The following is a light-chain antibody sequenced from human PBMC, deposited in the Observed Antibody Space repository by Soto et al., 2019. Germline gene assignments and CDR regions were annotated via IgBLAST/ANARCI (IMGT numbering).Light chain of an antibody. J-gene: IGLJ1*01. CDR1: SSDVGGYNY. CDR2: EVT. V-gene: IGLV2-14*01. CDR3: NSYTTSNTFV. Sequence: QSVLTQPASVSGSPGQSITISCTGTSSDVGGYNYVSWYQQHPGKAPKLMIYEVTNRPSGVSTRYSASKSGNTASLTISGLQAEDEADYYCNSYTTSNTFVFGSGTKVTVL.